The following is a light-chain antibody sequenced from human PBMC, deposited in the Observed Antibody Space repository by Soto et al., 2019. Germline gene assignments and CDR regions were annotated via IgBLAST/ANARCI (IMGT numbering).Light chain of an antibody. J-gene: IGLJ1*01. V-gene: IGLV2-23*01. CDR3: CSYSTSGTFV. CDR2: EGS. CDR1: SSDIGSCNL. Sequence: QSVLTQPASVSGSPGQSITISCTGTSSDIGSCNLVSWYQHHPGKAPKLMIYEGSKRPSGVSNRFSGSKSGNTASLTISGLQAEDEAHYYCCSYSTSGTFVFRSGTTVTVL.